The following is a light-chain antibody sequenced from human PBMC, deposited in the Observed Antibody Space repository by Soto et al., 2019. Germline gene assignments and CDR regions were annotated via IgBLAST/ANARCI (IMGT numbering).Light chain of an antibody. J-gene: IGKJ5*01. Sequence: GDRVTITCRASQGISSYLAWYQQKPGKAPKLLIYAASTLQSGVPSRFSGSGSGTEFTLTISSLQPEDFATYYCQQFYDLPITFGQGTRLEIK. CDR2: AAS. CDR3: QQFYDLPIT. CDR1: QGISSY. V-gene: IGKV1-9*01.